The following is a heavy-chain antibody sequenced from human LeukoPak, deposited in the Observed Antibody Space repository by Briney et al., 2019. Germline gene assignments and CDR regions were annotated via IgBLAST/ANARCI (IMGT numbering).Heavy chain of an antibody. V-gene: IGHV3-9*01. CDR1: GFTFDDYA. J-gene: IGHJ4*02. CDR2: ISWNSGSI. Sequence: GGSLRLSCAASGFTFDDYAMHWVRQAPGKGLEWVLGISWNSGSIGYADSVKGRFTISRDNAKNSLYLQMNSLRAEDTALYYCARFSSGLFDYWGQGTLVTVSS. D-gene: IGHD6-19*01. CDR3: ARFSSGLFDY.